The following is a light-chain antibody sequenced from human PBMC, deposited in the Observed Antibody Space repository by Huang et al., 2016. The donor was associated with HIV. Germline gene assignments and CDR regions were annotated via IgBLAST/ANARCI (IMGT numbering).Light chain of an antibody. Sequence: DIQMVHSPSSLSVSVGDRVTITCRATQSISNYLNWYQQKPGKAPKLLIYAASTLPTGGPSRFSGTGSETDFTLTISSLQPEDFATYYCRQSYSIPWTFGQGTKVEVK. CDR3: RQSYSIPWT. J-gene: IGKJ1*01. CDR2: AAS. V-gene: IGKV1-39*01. CDR1: QSISNY.